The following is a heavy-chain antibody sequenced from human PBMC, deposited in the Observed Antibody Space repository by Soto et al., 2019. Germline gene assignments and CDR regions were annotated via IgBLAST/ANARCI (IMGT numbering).Heavy chain of an antibody. CDR2: ISYDGSNK. CDR3: ARDLLYCSGGSCYGRFDP. J-gene: IGHJ5*02. D-gene: IGHD2-15*01. Sequence: QVQLVESGGGVVQPGRSLRLSCAASGFTFSSYAMHWVRQAPGKGLEWVAVISYDGSNKYYADSVKGRFTISRDNSKNTLYLQMNSLRAEDTAVYYCARDLLYCSGGSCYGRFDPWGQGTLVTVSS. CDR1: GFTFSSYA. V-gene: IGHV3-30-3*01.